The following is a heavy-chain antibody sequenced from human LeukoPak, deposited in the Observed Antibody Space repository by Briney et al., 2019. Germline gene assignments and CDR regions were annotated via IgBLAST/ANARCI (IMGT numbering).Heavy chain of an antibody. CDR3: ARELKTYYYYYMYV. V-gene: IGHV1-2*02. J-gene: IGHJ6*03. D-gene: IGHD3-16*01. Sequence: ASVKVSCKASGYTFTGYYMHWVRQAPGQGLEWMGWINPNSGGTNYAQKFQGRVTMTRDTSISTAYMELSRLRSDDTAVYYCARELKTYYYYYMYVWGKGTTVTVSS. CDR1: GYTFTGYY. CDR2: INPNSGGT.